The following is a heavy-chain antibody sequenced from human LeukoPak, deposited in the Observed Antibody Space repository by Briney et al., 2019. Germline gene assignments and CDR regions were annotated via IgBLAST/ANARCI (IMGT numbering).Heavy chain of an antibody. CDR1: GFNINTYG. CDR3: VKELYMDV. J-gene: IGHJ6*03. CDR2: IQHDSSNK. Sequence: GGSLRLSCTASGFNINTYGIHWVRQAPGKGLEWAAFIQHDSSNKYYVDSVKGRFTISRDNSKSTLYLQMNSLRTEDTAIYYCVKELYMDVWGKGTTVTVSS. V-gene: IGHV3-30*02.